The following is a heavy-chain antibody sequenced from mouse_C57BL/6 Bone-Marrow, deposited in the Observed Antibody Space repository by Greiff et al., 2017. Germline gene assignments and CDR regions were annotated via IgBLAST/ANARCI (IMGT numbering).Heavy chain of an antibody. CDR3: ARSHDGYWYFDV. CDR1: GFSLTSYG. J-gene: IGHJ1*03. V-gene: IGHV2-2*01. CDR2: IWSGGST. D-gene: IGHD2-3*01. Sequence: VQLQQSGPGLVQPSQSLSITCTVSGFSLTSYGVHWVRQSPGKGLEWLGVIWSGGSTDYTAAFISRLSISKDHSKSKVFFKMNSLQADDTARYYCARSHDGYWYFDVWGTGTTVTVSS.